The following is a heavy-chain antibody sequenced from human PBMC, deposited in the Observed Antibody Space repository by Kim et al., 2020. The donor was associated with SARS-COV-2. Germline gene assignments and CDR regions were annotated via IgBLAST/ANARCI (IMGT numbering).Heavy chain of an antibody. V-gene: IGHV3-30*04. CDR2: ISYDGSNK. D-gene: IGHD3-10*01. CDR3: ARDKRWFGELFSYYYYG. J-gene: IGHJ6*01. CDR1: GFTFSSYA. Sequence: GGSLRLSCAASGFTFSSYAMHWVRQAPGKGLEWVAVISYDGSNKYYADSVKGRFTISRDNSKNTLYLQMNSLRAEDTAVYYCARDKRWFGELFSYYYYG.